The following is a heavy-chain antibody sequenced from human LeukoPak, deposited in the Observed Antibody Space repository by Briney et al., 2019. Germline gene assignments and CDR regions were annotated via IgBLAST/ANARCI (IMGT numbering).Heavy chain of an antibody. J-gene: IGHJ4*02. CDR1: GYTLTGYY. Sequence: ASVKVSCKASGYTLTGYYMHWVRQAPGQGLEWMGRINPNSGGTNYAQKFQGRVTMTRDTSISTAYMELSRLRSDDTAVYYCARGNSGYDSVFDYWGQGTLVTVSS. CDR3: ARGNSGYDSVFDY. CDR2: INPNSGGT. V-gene: IGHV1-2*06. D-gene: IGHD5-12*01.